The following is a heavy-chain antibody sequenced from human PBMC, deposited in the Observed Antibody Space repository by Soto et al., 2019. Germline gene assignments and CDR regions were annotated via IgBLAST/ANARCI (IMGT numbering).Heavy chain of an antibody. V-gene: IGHV1-18*01. Sequence: QVHLVQSGAEVKKPGASVKVSCKASGYTFTNYDINWVRQAPGQGLEWMGWISTYTGNTNYAQKLQGRVTMTTDTPTSTADMELRSPRSDDTAVYYCARGYYYGSGRPTPGGMDVWGQGTTVTVSS. D-gene: IGHD3-10*01. CDR3: ARGYYYGSGRPTPGGMDV. CDR2: ISTYTGNT. CDR1: GYTFTNYD. J-gene: IGHJ6*02.